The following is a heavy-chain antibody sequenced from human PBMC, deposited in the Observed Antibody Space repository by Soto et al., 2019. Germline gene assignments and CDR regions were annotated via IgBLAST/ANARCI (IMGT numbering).Heavy chain of an antibody. V-gene: IGHV3-49*04. D-gene: IGHD3-10*01. CDR2: IRSRPAGGTP. CDR1: GFTPGEYA. Sequence: PGGSLRLSCTTSGFTPGEYALTWVRQAPARGLEWVAFIRSRPAGGTPEYAASVKGRFTMSRDDSKNSLYLQMNSLKTEDTAVYYCARGGVWFGELAAPDYWGQGTLVTVSS. CDR3: ARGGVWFGELAAPDY. J-gene: IGHJ4*02.